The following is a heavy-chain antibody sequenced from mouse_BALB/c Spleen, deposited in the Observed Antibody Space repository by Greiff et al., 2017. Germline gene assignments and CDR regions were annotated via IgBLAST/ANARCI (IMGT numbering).Heavy chain of an antibody. J-gene: IGHJ4*01. CDR2: ISYDGSN. CDR3: ARDEWGAMDY. V-gene: IGHV3-6*02. Sequence: VQLQQSGPGLVKPSQSLSLTCSVTGYSITSGYYWNWIRQFPGNKLEWMGYISYDGSNNYNPSLKNRISITRDTSKNQFFLKLNSVTTEDTATYYCARDEWGAMDYWGQGTSVTVSA. CDR1: GYSITSGYY. D-gene: IGHD1-3*01.